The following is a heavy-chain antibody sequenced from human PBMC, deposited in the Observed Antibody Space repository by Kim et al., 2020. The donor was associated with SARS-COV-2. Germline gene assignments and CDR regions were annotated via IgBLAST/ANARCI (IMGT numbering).Heavy chain of an antibody. D-gene: IGHD4-17*01. CDR2: ISSSSSYI. J-gene: IGHJ5*02. V-gene: IGHV3-21*01. Sequence: GSLRLSCAASGFTFSSYSMNWVRQAPGKGLEWVSSISSSSSYIYYADSVKGRFTISRDNAKNSLYLQMNSLRAEDTAVYYCARALGGKGADYGDYVIRFDPWGQGTLVTVSS. CDR3: ARALGGKGADYGDYVIRFDP. CDR1: GFTFSSYS.